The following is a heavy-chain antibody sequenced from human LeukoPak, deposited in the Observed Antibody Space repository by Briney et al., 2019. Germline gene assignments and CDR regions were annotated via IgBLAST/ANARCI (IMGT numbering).Heavy chain of an antibody. CDR3: AKDRSNAYDYYYMDV. V-gene: IGHV3-23*01. CDR2: ITGGGRTT. J-gene: IGHJ6*03. D-gene: IGHD2-21*01. CDR1: GFKFSNYA. Sequence: PGGSLRLSCAGSGFKFSNYAMSWVRQVPGKGLEWISAITGGGRTTRYADSVKGRFTISRDNSKNTLYLQMNGLRVEDTAIYYCAKDRSNAYDYYYMDVWGKGTTVTVSS.